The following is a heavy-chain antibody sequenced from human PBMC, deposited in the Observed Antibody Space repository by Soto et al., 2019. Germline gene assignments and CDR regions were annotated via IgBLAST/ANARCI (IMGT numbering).Heavy chain of an antibody. CDR1: GGSISSSSYY. D-gene: IGHD3-3*01. J-gene: IGHJ5*02. V-gene: IGHV4-39*01. CDR2: IYFSGST. Sequence: SETLSLTCTVSGGSISSSSYYWGWIRQPPGNGLEWIGSIYFSGSTYYNPSLKSRVTISVDTSKNQFSLKLSSVTAADTAVYYCARGGRKFGVVIRSWFDPWGQGTLVTVSS. CDR3: ARGGRKFGVVIRSWFDP.